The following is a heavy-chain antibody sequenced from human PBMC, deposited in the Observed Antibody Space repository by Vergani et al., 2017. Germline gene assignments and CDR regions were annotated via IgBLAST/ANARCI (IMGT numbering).Heavy chain of an antibody. Sequence: EVQLVESGGGLVQPGTSLRLSCAASGFTFDDYAMHWVRQAPGKGLEWVSGISWNSGSIGYADSVKGRFTISRDNAKNSLYLQMNSLRAEDTALYYCAKGRLVAGAFDIWGQGTTVTVSS. CDR3: AKGRLVAGAFDI. CDR1: GFTFDDYA. J-gene: IGHJ3*02. D-gene: IGHD2-2*01. CDR2: ISWNSGSI. V-gene: IGHV3-9*01.